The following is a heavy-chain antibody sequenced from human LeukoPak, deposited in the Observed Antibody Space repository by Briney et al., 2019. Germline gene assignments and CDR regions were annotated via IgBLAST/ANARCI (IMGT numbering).Heavy chain of an antibody. CDR2: IYYSGST. Sequence: PSETLSLTCSVSGGSLSSYYWSWIRQPPGKGLEWIGYIYYSGSTNYNPSLWSRVTISVDTSKNQFSLKLSSLTAADTAVYYCARHLSSYSFDYWGQGTLVTVSS. J-gene: IGHJ4*02. D-gene: IGHD6-6*01. CDR3: ARHLSSYSFDY. V-gene: IGHV4-59*08. CDR1: GGSLSSYY.